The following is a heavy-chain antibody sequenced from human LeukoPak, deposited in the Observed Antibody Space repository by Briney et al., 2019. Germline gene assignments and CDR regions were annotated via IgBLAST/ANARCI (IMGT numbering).Heavy chain of an antibody. CDR2: IYYSGST. V-gene: IGHV4-59*01. D-gene: IGHD5-12*01. Sequence: SETLSLTCTVSGGSISSYYWSWIRQPPGKGLEWIGYIYYSGSTNYSPSLKSRVTISVDTSKNQFSLKLSSVTAADTAVYYCARTYSGYDYYYWGQGTLVTVSS. J-gene: IGHJ4*02. CDR3: ARTYSGYDYYY. CDR1: GGSISSYY.